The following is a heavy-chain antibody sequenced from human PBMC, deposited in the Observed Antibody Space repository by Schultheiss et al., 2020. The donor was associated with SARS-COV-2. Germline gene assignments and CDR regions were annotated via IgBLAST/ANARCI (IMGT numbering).Heavy chain of an antibody. CDR2: ISYDGKNQ. CDR3: AKLTAYCGGDCFDYFDY. CDR1: GISFSSYA. J-gene: IGHJ4*02. V-gene: IGHV3-30*09. D-gene: IGHD2-21*02. Sequence: GGSLRLSCAASGISFSSYAMHWVRQAPGKGLEWVAVISYDGKNQYYADSLKGRFAVFRENSKNTLHLQINSLRVEDTAVYYCAKLTAYCGGDCFDYFDYWGQGTLVTVSS.